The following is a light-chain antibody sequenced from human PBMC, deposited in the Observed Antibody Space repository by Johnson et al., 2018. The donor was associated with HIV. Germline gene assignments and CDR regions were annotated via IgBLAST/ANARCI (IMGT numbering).Light chain of an antibody. CDR2: DTD. J-gene: IGLJ1*01. CDR1: NSNIGNNY. CDR3: GTWDSSLSAYV. V-gene: IGLV1-51*01. Sequence: QSVLTQPPSVSAAPGQKVTISCSGSNSNIGNNYVSWYQQVPGTAPKLLIYDTDKRPSGIPDRFSGSKSGTSATLGITGLQTGDEADYYCGTWDSSLSAYVFGTGTKVTVL.